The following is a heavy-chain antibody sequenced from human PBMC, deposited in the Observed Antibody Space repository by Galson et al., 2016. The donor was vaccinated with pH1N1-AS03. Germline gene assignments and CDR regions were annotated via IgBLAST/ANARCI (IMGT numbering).Heavy chain of an antibody. V-gene: IGHV4-31*03. Sequence: TLSLTCTVSGGSISSGNYFWNWIRQHPGKGLEWIGLIYDSGNTFYNPSLKSRVSISVDTSKNQFSLTLNSVTAADTAVYYCSSVSLASFSSTSCFRFDPGGQGTLVTVSS. CDR2: IYDSGNT. CDR3: SSVSLASFSSTSCFRFDP. CDR1: GGSISSGNYF. D-gene: IGHD2-2*01. J-gene: IGHJ5*02.